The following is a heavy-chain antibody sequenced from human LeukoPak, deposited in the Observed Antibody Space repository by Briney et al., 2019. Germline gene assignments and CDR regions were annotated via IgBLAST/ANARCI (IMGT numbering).Heavy chain of an antibody. CDR3: AKDASGSYYPHYYYYGMDV. Sequence: GGSLRLSCAASGFTVSSNYMSWVRQAPGKGLEWVSAISGSGGSTYYADSVKGRFTISRDNSKNTLYLQMNSLRAEDTAVYYCAKDASGSYYPHYYYYGMDVWGQGTTVTVSS. V-gene: IGHV3-23*01. J-gene: IGHJ6*02. CDR2: ISGSGGST. D-gene: IGHD3-10*01. CDR1: GFTVSSNY.